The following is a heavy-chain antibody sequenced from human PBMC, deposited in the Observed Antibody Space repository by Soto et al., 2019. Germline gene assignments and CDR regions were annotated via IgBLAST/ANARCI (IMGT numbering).Heavy chain of an antibody. V-gene: IGHV2-5*01. CDR1: GFSLSTSGVG. Sequence: SGPTLVKPTQTLTLTCTFSGFSLSTSGVGVGWIRQPPGKALEWLALIYWNDDKRYSPSLKSRLTITKDTSKNQVVLTMTNMDPVDTATYYCAHRRRVDYDSSGYPIFDYWGQGTLVTVSS. CDR3: AHRRRVDYDSSGYPIFDY. J-gene: IGHJ4*02. CDR2: IYWNDDK. D-gene: IGHD3-22*01.